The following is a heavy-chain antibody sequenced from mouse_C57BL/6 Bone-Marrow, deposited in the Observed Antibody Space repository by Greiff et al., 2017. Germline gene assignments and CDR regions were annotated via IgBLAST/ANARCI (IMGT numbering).Heavy chain of an antibody. J-gene: IGHJ1*03. CDR3: ARGDYYGYDGDASYWYFDV. CDR2: IYPRSGNT. V-gene: IGHV1-81*01. Sequence: VQLQQSGAELARPGASVKLSCKASDYTFTSYGISWVKQRTGQGLEWIGEIYPRSGNTYYNEKFKGKATLTADKSSSTAYMELRSLTSEDSAVYFCARGDYYGYDGDASYWYFDVWGTGTTVTVSS. CDR1: DYTFTSYG. D-gene: IGHD2-2*01.